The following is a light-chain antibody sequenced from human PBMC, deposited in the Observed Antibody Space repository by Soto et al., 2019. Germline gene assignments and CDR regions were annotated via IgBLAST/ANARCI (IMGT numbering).Light chain of an antibody. CDR3: QRYGTSPLT. V-gene: IGKV3-20*01. CDR2: AAS. J-gene: IGKJ4*01. Sequence: EIVLTQSPGTLSLSPGERATLSCRASQSVSSNYLAWYQHKPGQAPRLLIYAASSRATGVPDRFSGSGSGTDFTLTISRLEPEDFAVYYCQRYGTSPLTFGGGTK. CDR1: QSVSSNY.